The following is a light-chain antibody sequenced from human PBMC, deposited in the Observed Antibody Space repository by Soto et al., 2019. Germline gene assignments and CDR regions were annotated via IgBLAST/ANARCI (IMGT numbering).Light chain of an antibody. CDR1: QSVLYGRNNKSY. J-gene: IGKJ2*01. V-gene: IGKV4-1*01. CDR2: SAS. CDR3: QQSYSAPYT. Sequence: DIVMTQSPDSLAVSLGERATINCKSSQSVLYGRNNKSYLVWYQQKPGQPPKLLIYSASTRESGVPDRFSGSGSGTDFTLTISSLQAEDVAVYYCQQSYSAPYTFGQGTNLEIK.